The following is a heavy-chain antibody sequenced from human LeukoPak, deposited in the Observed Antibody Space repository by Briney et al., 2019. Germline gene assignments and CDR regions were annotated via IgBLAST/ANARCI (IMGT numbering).Heavy chain of an antibody. CDR3: ARVHRVDFPLRYYLDY. CDR1: GYTFTSYE. J-gene: IGHJ4*02. Sequence: ASVKVSCKASGYTFTSYEINWVRQATGQGLEWMGWMNPNTGDTGYAQNFQGRVTMTRSTSLTTAYMELSSLRSDDTAVYYCARVHRVDFPLRYYLDYWGQGTLVTASS. V-gene: IGHV1-8*01. D-gene: IGHD2/OR15-2a*01. CDR2: MNPNTGDT.